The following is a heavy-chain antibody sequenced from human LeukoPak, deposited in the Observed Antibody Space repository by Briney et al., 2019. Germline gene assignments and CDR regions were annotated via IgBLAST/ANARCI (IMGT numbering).Heavy chain of an antibody. CDR3: ASVSTGIVGAPDY. J-gene: IGHJ4*02. CDR2: INPNSGGT. CDR1: GYTFTGYY. V-gene: IGHV1-2*02. D-gene: IGHD1-26*01. Sequence: VASVKVSCKASGYTFTGYYMHWVRQAPGQGLEWRGWINPNSGGTNYAQKFQGRVTMTRDTSISTAYMELSRLRSDDTAVYYCASVSTGIVGAPDYWGQGTLVTVSS.